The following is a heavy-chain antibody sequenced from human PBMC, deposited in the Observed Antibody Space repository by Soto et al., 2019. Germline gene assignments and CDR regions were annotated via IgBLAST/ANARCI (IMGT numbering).Heavy chain of an antibody. J-gene: IGHJ6*02. CDR2: IYYSGST. D-gene: IGHD6-19*01. CDR3: ARSGGGXAVAGINPYYYGMDV. CDR1: GGSISDHY. Sequence: PSETLSLTCTVSGGSISDHYYMWIRQSPGKGLEYIGYIYYSGSTNYNPSLKSRVTISVDTSKNQFSLKLSSVTAADTAVYYCARSGGGXAVAGINPYYYGMDVWGQGTTVTVSS. V-gene: IGHV4-59*11.